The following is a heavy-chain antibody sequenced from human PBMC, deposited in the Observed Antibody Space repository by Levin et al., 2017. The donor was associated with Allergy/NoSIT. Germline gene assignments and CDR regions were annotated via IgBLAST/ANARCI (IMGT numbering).Heavy chain of an antibody. J-gene: IGHJ6*02. CDR3: SRTSVSDCNGGSCYSDYGVDV. CDR1: GFTFSRYW. CDR2: IKHDGSEK. Sequence: SGGSLRLSCAASGFTFSRYWMNWVRQAPGKGLEWVANIKHDGSEKYYVDSVKGRFTISRDNAKNSLFLQVNSLRAEDAAVYFWSRTSVSDCNGGSCYSDYGVDVWGQGTTVTVSS. D-gene: IGHD2-15*01. V-gene: IGHV3-7*01.